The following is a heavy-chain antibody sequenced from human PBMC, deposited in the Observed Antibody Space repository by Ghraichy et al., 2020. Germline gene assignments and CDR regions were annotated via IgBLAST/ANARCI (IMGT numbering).Heavy chain of an antibody. D-gene: IGHD1-26*01. CDR3: VRILVGTSTSHFDY. J-gene: IGHJ4*02. CDR2: INWSGDST. Sequence: GGSLRLSCAASGFVFHGYAMSWVRQGPGKGLEWVSGINWSGDSTDYVDSVKGRFTISRDNAKNSLYLQMNSLRAEDTALYHCVRILVGTSTSHFDYWGQGTLVTVSS. V-gene: IGHV3-20*01. CDR1: GFVFHGYA.